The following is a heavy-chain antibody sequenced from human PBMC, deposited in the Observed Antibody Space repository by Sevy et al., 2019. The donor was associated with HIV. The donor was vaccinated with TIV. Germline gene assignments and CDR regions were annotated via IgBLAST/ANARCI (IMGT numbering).Heavy chain of an antibody. V-gene: IGHV3-7*01. D-gene: IGHD6-19*01. CDR1: GFTFRRYW. J-gene: IGHJ4*02. CDR2: IKEDGGGK. CDR3: ARVGSSGWFGDN. Sequence: GGSLRLSCAASGFTFRRYWMSGVGQAPGKGREWGANIKEDGGGKYIVDSVKGRFTISRDNAKNSLYLQMNSLRPEDTAVYYCARVGSSGWFGDNWGRGTLVTVSS.